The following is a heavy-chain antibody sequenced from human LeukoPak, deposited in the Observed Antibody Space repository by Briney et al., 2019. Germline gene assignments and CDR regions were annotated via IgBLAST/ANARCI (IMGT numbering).Heavy chain of an antibody. CDR2: INPSGGST. J-gene: IGHJ4*02. V-gene: IGHV1-46*01. D-gene: IGHD2-21*02. CDR3: ARDLCGGDCYPDY. CDR1: GYTFTSYY. Sequence: GASVKVSCKASGYTFTSYYMHWVRQAPGQGLEWMGIINPSGGSTSYAQKFQGRVTMTRDMSTSTVYMELSSLRSEDMAVYYCARDLCGGDCYPDYWGQGTLVTVSS.